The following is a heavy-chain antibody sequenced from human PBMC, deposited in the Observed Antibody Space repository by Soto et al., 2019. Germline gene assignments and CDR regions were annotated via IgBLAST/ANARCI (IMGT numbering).Heavy chain of an antibody. V-gene: IGHV6-1*01. Sequence: PSQTLSLTCAISGDSVSSNSAAWNWIRQSPSRGLEWLGRTYYRSKWYNDYAVSVKSRITINPDTSKNQFSLQLNSVTPEDTAVYYCARVSRSVGATRDYYYYYGMDVWGQGTTVTVSS. J-gene: IGHJ6*02. CDR3: ARVSRSVGATRDYYYYYGMDV. CDR1: GDSVSSNSAA. D-gene: IGHD1-26*01. CDR2: TYYRSKWYN.